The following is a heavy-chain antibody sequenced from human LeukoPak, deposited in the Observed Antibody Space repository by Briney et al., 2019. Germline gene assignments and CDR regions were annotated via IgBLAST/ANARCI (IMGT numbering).Heavy chain of an antibody. CDR2: ISGSGGST. V-gene: IGHV3-23*01. J-gene: IGHJ4*02. D-gene: IGHD2-21*01. CDR3: AKSPAPYCGGDCYLDY. CDR1: GFTFSSYA. Sequence: GGSLRLSCAASGFTFSSYAMSWVRQAPGKGLEWVSAISGSGGSTYYADSVKGRFTISRDNSKNALYLQMNSLRAEDTAVYYCAKSPAPYCGGDCYLDYWGQGTLVTVSS.